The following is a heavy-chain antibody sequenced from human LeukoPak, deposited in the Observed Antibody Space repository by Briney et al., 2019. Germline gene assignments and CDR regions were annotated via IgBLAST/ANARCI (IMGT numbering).Heavy chain of an antibody. D-gene: IGHD6-13*01. Sequence: GGSLRLSCAASAFTFSSYSMNWVRQAPGKGLEWVSYISSSSSTIYYADSVKGRFTISRDTAKNSLYLQMNSLRAEDTAVYYCARDASGGIAAAGTPFDPWGQGTLVTVSS. CDR2: ISSSSSTI. CDR3: ARDASGGIAAAGTPFDP. J-gene: IGHJ5*02. CDR1: AFTFSSYS. V-gene: IGHV3-48*04.